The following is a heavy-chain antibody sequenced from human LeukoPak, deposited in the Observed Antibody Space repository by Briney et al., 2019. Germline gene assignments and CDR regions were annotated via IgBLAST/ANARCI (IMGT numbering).Heavy chain of an antibody. CDR2: ITGSGGST. Sequence: GGSLRLSXAASGFTFSNYAMSWVRQTPGKGLEWVSGITGSGGSTYYADSVKGRFTISRDNSRNTLNLQMNSLRAEDTALYYCAKKSVADIPPLHWGQGTLVTVSS. V-gene: IGHV3-23*01. J-gene: IGHJ4*02. CDR3: AKKSVADIPPLH. D-gene: IGHD6-19*01. CDR1: GFTFSNYA.